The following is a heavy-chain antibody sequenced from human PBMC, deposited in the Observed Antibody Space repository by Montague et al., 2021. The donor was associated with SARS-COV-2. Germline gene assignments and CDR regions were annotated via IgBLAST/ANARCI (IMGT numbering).Heavy chain of an antibody. CDR2: IYYSGST. D-gene: IGHD1-1*01. J-gene: IGHJ5*01. V-gene: IGHV4-39*01. CDR1: GDSISSATYY. CDR3: ARRLTGLEPPFDS. Sequence: SETLSLTCSVSGDSISSATYYWAWIRQPPGSGLEWIGNIYYSGSTIYNPSLKSRITMFVDTSKNQFSLHLNLVTAADTAFYYCARRLTGLEPPFDSWGQGTLVIVSS.